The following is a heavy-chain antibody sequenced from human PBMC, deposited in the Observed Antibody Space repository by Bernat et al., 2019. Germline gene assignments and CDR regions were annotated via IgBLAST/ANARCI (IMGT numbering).Heavy chain of an antibody. Sequence: QVQLVESGGGVVQPGRSLRLSCAASGFTFSSYAMHWVRQAPGKGLEWVAVISYDGSNKYYADSVKGRFTISRDNSKNTLYLQMNSLRAEDTAVYYCARGVLAVEHGGPNDYWGQGTLVTVSS. CDR3: ARGVLAVEHGGPNDY. J-gene: IGHJ4*02. V-gene: IGHV3-30-3*01. CDR1: GFTFSSYA. D-gene: IGHD3-10*01. CDR2: ISYDGSNK.